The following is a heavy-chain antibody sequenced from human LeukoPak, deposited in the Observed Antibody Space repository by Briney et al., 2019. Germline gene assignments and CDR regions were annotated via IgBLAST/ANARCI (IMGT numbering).Heavy chain of an antibody. J-gene: IGHJ6*04. Sequence: ASVKVSCKASGYTFTGYYMHWVRQAPGQGLEWMGRINPNSGGTNYTQKFQGRVTMTRDTSVNTAYMDLSRLTSDDTAVYYCARDSRVSLDVWGKGTTVTVSS. CDR2: INPNSGGT. V-gene: IGHV1-2*06. CDR3: ARDSRVSLDV. CDR1: GYTFTGYY. D-gene: IGHD6-13*01.